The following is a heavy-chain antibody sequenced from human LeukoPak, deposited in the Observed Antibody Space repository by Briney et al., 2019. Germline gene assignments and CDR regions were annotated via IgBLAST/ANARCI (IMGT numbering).Heavy chain of an antibody. V-gene: IGHV5-51*01. CDR3: ARSHVQGDGLDY. D-gene: IGHD3-10*02. Sequence: GESLKISCKASGYSFTSNWIGWVRQMPGKGLEWMGIIYPSDSDTRYSPSFQGQVTISADKSINTAYLQWGSLRASDTAIYYCARSHVQGDGLDYWGQGTPVTVSS. CDR1: GYSFTSNW. J-gene: IGHJ4*02. CDR2: IYPSDSDT.